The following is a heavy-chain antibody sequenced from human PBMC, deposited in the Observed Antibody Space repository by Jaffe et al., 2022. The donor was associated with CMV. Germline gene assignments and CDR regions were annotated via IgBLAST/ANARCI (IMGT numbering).Heavy chain of an antibody. J-gene: IGHJ3*02. V-gene: IGHV3-9*01. CDR3: AKKRPVSGSYYVGAFDI. CDR2: ISWNSGSI. D-gene: IGHD1-26*01. Sequence: EVQLVESGGGLVQPGRSLRLSCAASGFTFDDYAMHWVRQAPGKGLEWVSGISWNSGSIGYADSVKGRFTISRDNAKNSLYLQMNSLRAEDTALYYCAKKRPVSGSYYVGAFDIWGQGTMVTVSS. CDR1: GFTFDDYA.